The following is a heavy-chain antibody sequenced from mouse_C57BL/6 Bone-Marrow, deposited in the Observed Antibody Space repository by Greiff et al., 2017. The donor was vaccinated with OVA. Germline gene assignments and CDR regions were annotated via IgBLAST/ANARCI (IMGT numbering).Heavy chain of an antibody. Sequence: EVQLVESGGDLVKPGGSLKLSCAASGFTFSSYGMSWVRQTPDKRLEWVATISSGGSYTYYPDSVKGRFTISRDNARNTLYLQMSSLKSEDTAMYYGASSVYGSSYGYFDVWGTGTTVTVSS. CDR3: ASSVYGSSYGYFDV. D-gene: IGHD1-1*01. CDR2: ISSGGSYT. V-gene: IGHV5-6*01. CDR1: GFTFSSYG. J-gene: IGHJ1*03.